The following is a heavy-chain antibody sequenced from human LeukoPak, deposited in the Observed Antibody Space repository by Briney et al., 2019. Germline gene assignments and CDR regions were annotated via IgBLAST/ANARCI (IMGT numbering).Heavy chain of an antibody. CDR1: GYTFTGYY. J-gene: IGHJ4*02. Sequence: ASVKVSCKASGYTFTGYYMHWVRPAPGQGLEWMGRINPNSGGTNYAQKFQGRVTMTRDTSISTAYMELSRLRSDDTAVYYCARDRGVYGWYMDYWGQGTLVTVSS. D-gene: IGHD6-19*01. CDR2: INPNSGGT. V-gene: IGHV1-2*06. CDR3: ARDRGVYGWYMDY.